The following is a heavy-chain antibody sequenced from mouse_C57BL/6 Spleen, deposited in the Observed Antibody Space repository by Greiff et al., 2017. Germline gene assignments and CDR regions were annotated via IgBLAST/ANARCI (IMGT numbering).Heavy chain of an antibody. Sequence: EVQLQQSGPVLVKPGASVKMSCKASGYTFTDYYMNWVKQSHGKSLEWIGVINPYNGGTSYNQKFKGKATLTVDKSSSTAYMELNSLTSEDSAVYYCARDGYAMDYRGQGTSVTVSS. CDR3: ARDGYAMDY. CDR2: INPYNGGT. V-gene: IGHV1-19*01. CDR1: GYTFTDYY. J-gene: IGHJ4*01.